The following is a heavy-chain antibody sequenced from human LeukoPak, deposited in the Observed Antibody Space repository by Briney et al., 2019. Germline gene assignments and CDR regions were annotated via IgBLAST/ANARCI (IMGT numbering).Heavy chain of an antibody. CDR1: GGSISSGDYY. CDR2: IYYSGST. D-gene: IGHD3-22*01. CDR3: ARAYYDSSGYYDWATHFDY. V-gene: IGHV4-30-4*01. Sequence: SETLSLTCTVSGGSISSGDYYWSWIRQPPGKGLGWIGYIYYSGSTYYNPSLKSRVTISVDTSKNQFSLKLSSVTAADTAVYYCARAYYDSSGYYDWATHFDYWGQGTLVTVSS. J-gene: IGHJ4*02.